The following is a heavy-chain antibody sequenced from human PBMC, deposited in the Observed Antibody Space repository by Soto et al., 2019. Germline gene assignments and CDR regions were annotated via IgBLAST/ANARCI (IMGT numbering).Heavy chain of an antibody. D-gene: IGHD3-10*01. CDR1: GYTFTSYD. CDR3: ARGRGYGSGSYYGDWFDP. J-gene: IGHJ5*02. Sequence: ASVKVSCKASGYTFTSYDINWVRQTTGQGLEWMGWMNPNSGNTGYAQKFQGRVTMTRNTSISTAYMELSSLRSEDTAVYYCARGRGYGSGSYYGDWFDPWGQGTLDTVSS. CDR2: MNPNSGNT. V-gene: IGHV1-8*01.